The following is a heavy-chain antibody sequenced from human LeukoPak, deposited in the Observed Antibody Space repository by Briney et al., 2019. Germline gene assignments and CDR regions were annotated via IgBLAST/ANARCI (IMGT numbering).Heavy chain of an antibody. D-gene: IGHD6-19*01. CDR2: INWNGGST. CDR3: ASLSSGLLHWGAFDI. CDR1: GFTFDDYG. Sequence: GGSLRLSCAASGFTFDDYGMSWVRQAPGKGLEWVSGINWNGGSTGYADSVKGRFTISRDNAKNSLYLQMNSLRAEDTALYYCASLSSGLLHWGAFDIWGQGTMVTVSS. J-gene: IGHJ3*02. V-gene: IGHV3-20*04.